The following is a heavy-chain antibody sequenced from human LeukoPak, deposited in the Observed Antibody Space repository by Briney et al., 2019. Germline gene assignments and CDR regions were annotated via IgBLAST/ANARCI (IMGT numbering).Heavy chain of an antibody. Sequence: SVKVSCKASGGTFSSYAISWVRQAPGQGLEWMGGIIPIFGTANYAQKFQGRVTITADKSTSTAYMELSSLRSDDTAVYYCARVYYYDSSGHKWFDSWGQGTLVTVSS. D-gene: IGHD3-22*01. CDR1: GGTFSSYA. J-gene: IGHJ5*01. CDR2: IIPIFGTA. CDR3: ARVYYYDSSGHKWFDS. V-gene: IGHV1-69*06.